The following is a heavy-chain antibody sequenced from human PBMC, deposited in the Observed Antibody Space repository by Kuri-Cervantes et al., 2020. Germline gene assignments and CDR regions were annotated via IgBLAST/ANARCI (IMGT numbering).Heavy chain of an antibody. Sequence: LSLTCAASGFTFSSYGMHWVRQAPGKGLEWVAVISYDGSNKYYADSVKGRFTISRDNSKNTLYLQMNSLRAEDTAVYYCAKDGTVGHFDYWGQGTLVTVSS. CDR1: GFTFSSYG. CDR3: AKDGTVGHFDY. J-gene: IGHJ4*02. D-gene: IGHD4-17*01. V-gene: IGHV3-30*18. CDR2: ISYDGSNK.